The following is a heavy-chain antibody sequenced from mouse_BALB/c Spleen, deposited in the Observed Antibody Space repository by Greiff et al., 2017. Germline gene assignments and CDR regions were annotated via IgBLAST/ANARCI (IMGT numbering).Heavy chain of an antibody. CDR1: GYTFTSYW. D-gene: IGHD2-10*02. Sequence: VQLQQSGAELAKPGASVKMSCKASGYTFTSYWMHWVKQRPGQGLEWIGYINPSTGYTEYNQKFKDKATLTADKSSSTAYMQLSSLTSEDSAVYYCARGGYGNYVEDYWGQGTTRTVSS. V-gene: IGHV1-7*01. CDR3: ARGGYGNYVEDY. CDR2: INPSTGYT. J-gene: IGHJ2*01.